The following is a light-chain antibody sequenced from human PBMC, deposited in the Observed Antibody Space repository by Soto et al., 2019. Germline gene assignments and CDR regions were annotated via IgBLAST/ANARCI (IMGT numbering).Light chain of an antibody. V-gene: IGLV2-14*03. CDR1: SSEIGGYNY. J-gene: IGLJ1*01. Sequence: QSALTQPASVSVSPGQSINISCTGTSSEIGGYNYVSWYQHHPGKAPKLIIYDVSNRPSGVSNLFSGSKSGNTASLTISGLQPEDEADYYCSSYTTSNTRQIVFGTGTKVTVL. CDR3: SSYTTSNTRQIV. CDR2: DVS.